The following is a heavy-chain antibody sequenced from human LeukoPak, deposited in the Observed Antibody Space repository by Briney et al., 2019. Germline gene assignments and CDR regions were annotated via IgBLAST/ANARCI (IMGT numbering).Heavy chain of an antibody. CDR1: GDSVSTNSAA. Sequence: SQTLSLTCAISGDSVSTNSAAWNWIRQPPSRGLEWLGRTYYRSKWYNDYAVSVKSRITINADTSKNQFSLHLNSVTPEDTAVYYCARGPSHGGQHDYWGQGTLVTVSS. D-gene: IGHD4-23*01. J-gene: IGHJ4*02. V-gene: IGHV6-1*01. CDR2: TYYRSKWYN. CDR3: ARGPSHGGQHDY.